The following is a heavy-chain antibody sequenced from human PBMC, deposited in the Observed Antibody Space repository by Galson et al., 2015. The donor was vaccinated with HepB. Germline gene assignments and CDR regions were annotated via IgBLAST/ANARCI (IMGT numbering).Heavy chain of an antibody. CDR1: GYTFTSYG. J-gene: IGHJ4*02. CDR3: ARGLKYYGDSSYYFDY. CDR2: ISAYNGNT. Sequence: SVKVSCKASGYTFTSYGISWVRQAPGQGLEWMGWISAYNGNTNYAQKLQGRVTMTTDTSTSTAYMELRSLRSDDTAVYYCARGLKYYGDSSYYFDYWGQGTLVTVSS. V-gene: IGHV1-18*04. D-gene: IGHD4-17*01.